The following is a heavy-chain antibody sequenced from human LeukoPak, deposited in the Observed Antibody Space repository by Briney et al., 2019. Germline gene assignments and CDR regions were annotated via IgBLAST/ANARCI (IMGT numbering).Heavy chain of an antibody. V-gene: IGHV3-53*01. Sequence: GGSLRLSCAASGFTVSSNYMSWVRQPPGKGLEWVSLIYSGGSTYYADSVKGRFTISRDNSKNTLYLQMNSLRAEDTAVYYCARARQQWLVRGGVYFDYWGQGTLVTVSS. CDR1: GFTVSSNY. J-gene: IGHJ4*02. D-gene: IGHD6-19*01. CDR3: ARARQQWLVRGGVYFDY. CDR2: IYSGGST.